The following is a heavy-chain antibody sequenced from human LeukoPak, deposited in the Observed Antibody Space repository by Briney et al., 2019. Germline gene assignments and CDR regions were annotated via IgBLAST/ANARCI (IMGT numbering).Heavy chain of an antibody. CDR1: GGSISSSSYY. CDR2: IYYSGST. V-gene: IGHV4-39*01. D-gene: IGHD3-22*01. J-gene: IGHJ5*02. CDR3: ARHYYDSSGYYYGGTAINWFDP. Sequence: PSETLSLTCTVSGGSISSSSYYWGWIRQPPGKGLEWIGSIYYSGSTYYNPSLKSRVTISVDTSKNQFSLKLSSVTAADTAVYYCARHYYDSSGYYYGGTAINWFDPWGQGTLVTVSS.